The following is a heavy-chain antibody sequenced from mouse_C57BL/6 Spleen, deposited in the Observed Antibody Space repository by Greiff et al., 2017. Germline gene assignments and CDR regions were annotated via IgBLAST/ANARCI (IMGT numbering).Heavy chain of an antibody. V-gene: IGHV1-64*01. CDR1: GYTFTSYW. CDR2: IHPNSGST. CDR3: AREDSNFDY. D-gene: IGHD2-5*01. Sequence: VKLQESGAELVKPGASVKLSCKASGYTFTSYWMHWVKQRPGQGLEWIGMIHPNSGSTNYNEKFKSKATLTVDKSSSTAYMQLSSLTSEDSAVYYCAREDSNFDYWGQGTTLTVSS. J-gene: IGHJ2*01.